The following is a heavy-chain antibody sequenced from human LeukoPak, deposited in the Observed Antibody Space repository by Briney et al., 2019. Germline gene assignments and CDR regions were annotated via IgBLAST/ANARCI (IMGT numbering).Heavy chain of an antibody. V-gene: IGHV3-7*01. CDR3: ARGGMTGTADY. J-gene: IGHJ4*02. CDR1: GFTFSNYW. D-gene: IGHD1-7*01. CDR2: IKQDGSET. Sequence: PGGSLRLSCEASGFTFSNYWMTWVRQAPGKGLEWVANIKQDGSETYYVHSVKGRFTLSRDIARNSLYLQMNYLGVDDTAVYYCARGGMTGTADYWGPGTLVTVSS.